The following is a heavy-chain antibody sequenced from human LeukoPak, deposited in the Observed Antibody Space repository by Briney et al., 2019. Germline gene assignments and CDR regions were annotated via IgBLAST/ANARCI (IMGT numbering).Heavy chain of an antibody. V-gene: IGHV3-48*03. CDR2: ISSSGSTI. J-gene: IGHJ4*02. D-gene: IGHD4-17*01. Sequence: PGGSLRLSCAASGFTFSSYEMNWVRQAPGKGLEWVSYISSSGSTIYYADSVKGRFTISRDNAKNSLYLQMNSLRAEDTAVYYCARGGAYGDCDVDYWGQGTLVTVSS. CDR3: ARGGAYGDCDVDY. CDR1: GFTFSSYE.